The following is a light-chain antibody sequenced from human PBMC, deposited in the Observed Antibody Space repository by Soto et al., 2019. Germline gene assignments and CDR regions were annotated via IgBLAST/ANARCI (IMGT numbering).Light chain of an antibody. J-gene: IGLJ1*01. V-gene: IGLV1-51*01. CDR2: DSD. CDR3: GTWDTSLGARGL. Sequence: QPVLTQPPSVSAAPGQKVTISCFGNVSNIGSNHVSWYQQFPEAAPKLLIYDSDKRPSGIPDRFSGSKSGTSATLAITGLQTGDEADYYCGTWDTSLGARGLFGTGTKVTVL. CDR1: VSNIGSNH.